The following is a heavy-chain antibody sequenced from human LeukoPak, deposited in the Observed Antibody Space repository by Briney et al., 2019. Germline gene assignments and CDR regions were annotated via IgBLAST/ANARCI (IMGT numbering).Heavy chain of an antibody. D-gene: IGHD3-16*02. Sequence: KAGGSLRLSCAASGSTFSSYSMNWVRQAPGKGLEWVSSISSSSSYIYYADSVKGRFTSSRDNAKNSLYLQMNSLRAEDTAVSYCARSLRLSLWGFEAFDIWGQGTMVTVSS. CDR1: GSTFSSYS. CDR3: ARSLRLSLWGFEAFDI. CDR2: ISSSSSYI. J-gene: IGHJ3*02. V-gene: IGHV3-21*01.